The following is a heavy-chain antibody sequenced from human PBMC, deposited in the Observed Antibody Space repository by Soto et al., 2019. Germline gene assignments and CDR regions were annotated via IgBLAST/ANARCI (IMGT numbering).Heavy chain of an antibody. V-gene: IGHV3-66*01. CDR1: GFTVSSNY. CDR3: ARERNSGIQDAFDI. Sequence: EVQLVESGGGLVQPGGSLRLSCAASGFTVSSNYMSWVRQAPGKGLEWVSVIYSGGSTYYADSVKGRFTISRDNSKNTLYLQMNSLRAEDTAVYYCARERNSGIQDAFDIWGQGTMVTVSS. CDR2: IYSGGST. D-gene: IGHD1-20*01. J-gene: IGHJ3*02.